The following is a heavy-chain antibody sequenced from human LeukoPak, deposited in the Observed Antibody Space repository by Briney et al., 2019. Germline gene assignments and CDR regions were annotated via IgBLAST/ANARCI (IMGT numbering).Heavy chain of an antibody. D-gene: IGHD4-23*01. Sequence: GRSLRLSCAASGFTFRNYGMQWVRQAPGKGLEWVAVVSYDGGTTFYADSVKGRFTISRDNAKNSLYLQMNSLRDEDTAVYYCARDDYGGNSHYWGQGTLVTVPS. CDR1: GFTFRNYG. CDR2: VSYDGGTT. CDR3: ARDDYGGNSHY. V-gene: IGHV3-33*05. J-gene: IGHJ4*02.